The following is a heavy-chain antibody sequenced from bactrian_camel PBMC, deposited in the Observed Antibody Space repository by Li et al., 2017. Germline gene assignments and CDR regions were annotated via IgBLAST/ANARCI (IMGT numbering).Heavy chain of an antibody. D-gene: IGHD2*01. CDR1: GFTFNLHD. Sequence: DVQLVESGGGLVQPGGSLRLSCTGSGFTFNLHDMSWVRQPPGKEREGVASIRRDDSTTYADSVKGRFTISKDNAKNTVYLQMNSLTSEDTALYYCAREWDTSYTDWGQGTQVTVS. J-gene: IGHJ4*01. CDR3: AREWDTSYTD. CDR2: IRRDDST. V-gene: IGHV3S10*01.